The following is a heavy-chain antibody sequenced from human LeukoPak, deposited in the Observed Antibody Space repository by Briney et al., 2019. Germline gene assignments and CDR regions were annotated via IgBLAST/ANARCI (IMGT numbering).Heavy chain of an antibody. J-gene: IGHJ6*02. CDR3: ARALTYYDFWSGRTGDYYYGMDV. Sequence: SETLSLTCTVSGGSISSYYWSWIRQPPGKGLEWIGYIYYSGGTNYNPSLRSRVTISVDTSKNQFSLKLSSVTAADTAVYYCARALTYYDFWSGRTGDYYYGMDVWGQGTTVTVSS. CDR1: GGSISSYY. V-gene: IGHV4-59*01. D-gene: IGHD3-3*01. CDR2: IYYSGGT.